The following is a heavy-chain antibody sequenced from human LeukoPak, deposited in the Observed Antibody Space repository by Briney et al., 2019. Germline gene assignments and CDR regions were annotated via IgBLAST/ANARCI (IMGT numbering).Heavy chain of an antibody. CDR1: RFSFSTHW. V-gene: IGHV3-74*01. Sequence: GGSLRLSCVASRFSFSTHWMHWVRQVSGKGLLWVSRIHSNERETTYADSVKGRFSISRDNARNTLYLEMNSLRVEDTAVYYCGRGGTRGTVDYWGQGTPVTVSS. J-gene: IGHJ4*02. D-gene: IGHD1-1*01. CDR3: GRGGTRGTVDY. CDR2: IHSNERET.